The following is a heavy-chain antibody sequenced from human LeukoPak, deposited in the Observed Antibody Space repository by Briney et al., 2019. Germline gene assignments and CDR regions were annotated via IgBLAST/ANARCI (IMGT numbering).Heavy chain of an antibody. J-gene: IGHJ5*02. CDR3: ARDYGSGSYPYWFDP. V-gene: IGHV3-21*01. D-gene: IGHD3-10*01. Sequence: GGSLRLSCAASGLIFSSYSMNWVRQPPGKGLEWVSSISSSSSYIYHADSVKGRSTISRDNAKNALYLQMNSLRAEDTAVYYLARDYGSGSYPYWFDPWGQGTLVTVSS. CDR2: ISSSSSYI. CDR1: GLIFSSYS.